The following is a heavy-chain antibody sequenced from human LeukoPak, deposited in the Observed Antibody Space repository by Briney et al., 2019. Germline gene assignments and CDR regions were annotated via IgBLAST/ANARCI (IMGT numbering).Heavy chain of an antibody. V-gene: IGHV3-21*01. CDR1: GFTFSSYS. D-gene: IGHD6-19*01. CDR3: ARERLYSSGRYAGFDP. J-gene: IGHJ5*02. CDR2: ISSSSSYI. Sequence: GGSLRLSCAASGFTFSSYSMNWVRQAPGKGLEWVSSISSSSSYIYYADSVKGRFTISRDNAKNSLYLQMNSLRAEDTAVYYCARERLYSSGRYAGFDPWGQGTLVTVSS.